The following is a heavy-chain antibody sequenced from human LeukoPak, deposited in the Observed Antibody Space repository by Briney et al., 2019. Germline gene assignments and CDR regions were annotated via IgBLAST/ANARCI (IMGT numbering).Heavy chain of an antibody. CDR1: GGSISSGDYY. Sequence: SETLSLTCTVSGGSISSGDYYGSWIRQPPGKGLEWIGYIYYSGSTYYNPSLKSRVTISVDTSKNQFSLKLSSVTAADTAVYYCARVYYYDNSGYGKDYFDYWGQGTLVTVSS. J-gene: IGHJ4*02. V-gene: IGHV4-30-4*01. D-gene: IGHD3-22*01. CDR3: ARVYYYDNSGYGKDYFDY. CDR2: IYYSGST.